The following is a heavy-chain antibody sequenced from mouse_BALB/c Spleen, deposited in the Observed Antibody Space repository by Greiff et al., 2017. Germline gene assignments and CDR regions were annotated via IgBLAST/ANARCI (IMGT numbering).Heavy chain of an antibody. CDR1: GFTFSSFG. Sequence: EVQGVESGGGLVQPGGSRKLSCAASGFTFSSFGMHWVRQAPEKGLEWVAYISSGSSTIYYADTVKGRFTISRDNPKNTLFLQMTSLRSEDTAMYYCARSGGGNYEDAMDYWGQGTSVTVSS. D-gene: IGHD2-1*01. CDR3: ARSGGGNYEDAMDY. J-gene: IGHJ4*01. V-gene: IGHV5-17*02. CDR2: ISSGSSTI.